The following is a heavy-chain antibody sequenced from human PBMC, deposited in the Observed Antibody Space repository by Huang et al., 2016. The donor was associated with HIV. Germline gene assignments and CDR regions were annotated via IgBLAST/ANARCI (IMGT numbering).Heavy chain of an antibody. Sequence: QVQLVQSGAQMKTPGASVEGSCKTSGYTFSDHPVHWLRQAPGQSLEWLGWVNGGNGVTKDSQRFQGRVTFTRDTSATTAYIDLRSLRSEDTAVYFCARGFRSGDYSNYIPPHYFDFWGQGTLVTVSS. CDR1: GYTFSDHP. CDR3: ARGFRSGDYSNYIPPHYFDF. D-gene: IGHD3-10*01. CDR2: VNGGNGVT. V-gene: IGHV1-3*01. J-gene: IGHJ4*02.